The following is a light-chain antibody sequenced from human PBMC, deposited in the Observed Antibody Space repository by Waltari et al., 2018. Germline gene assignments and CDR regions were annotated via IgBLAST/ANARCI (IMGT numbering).Light chain of an antibody. CDR3: QQSNSNQGT. Sequence: IQLTQSPSSLSASVGDRVTITCRASQGINKYLAWYQQKPGKAPKLLIYAAFTLQSGVPSRLSGSGSGTDFTRTISRLQPEDVATYYCQQSNSNQGTFGQGTKVEI. J-gene: IGKJ1*01. CDR2: AAF. CDR1: QGINKY. V-gene: IGKV1-9*01.